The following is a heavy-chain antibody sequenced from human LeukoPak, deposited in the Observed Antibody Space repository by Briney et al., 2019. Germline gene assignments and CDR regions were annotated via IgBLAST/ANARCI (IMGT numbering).Heavy chain of an antibody. CDR1: GFTVSSNY. D-gene: IGHD3-22*01. J-gene: IGHJ3*02. CDR3: ARDYYDSSGYRHDAFDI. CDR2: IYSGGST. Sequence: PGGSLRLSCAASGFTVSSNYMSWVRQAPGKGLEWVSVIYSGGSTYYADSVKGRFTISRDNSKNTLHLQMNSLRAEDTAVYYCARDYYDSSGYRHDAFDIWGQGTMVTVSS. V-gene: IGHV3-53*01.